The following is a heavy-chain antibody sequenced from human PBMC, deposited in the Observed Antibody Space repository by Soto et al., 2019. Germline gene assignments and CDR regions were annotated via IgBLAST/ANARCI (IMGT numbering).Heavy chain of an antibody. CDR2: IWYDGSNK. Sequence: QVQLVESGGGVVQPGRSLRLSCAASGFTFSSYGMHWVRQAPGKGLEWVAVIWYDGSNKYYADSVKGRFTISRDNSKNTLYLQMNSLRAEDTAVYYCARDPYDFWSGGEFYYYYYGMDAWGQGTTVTVSS. V-gene: IGHV3-33*01. CDR1: GFTFSSYG. J-gene: IGHJ6*02. D-gene: IGHD3-3*01. CDR3: ARDPYDFWSGGEFYYYYYGMDA.